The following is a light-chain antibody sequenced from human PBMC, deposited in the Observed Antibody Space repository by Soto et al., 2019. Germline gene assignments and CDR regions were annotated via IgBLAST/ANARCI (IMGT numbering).Light chain of an antibody. J-gene: IGKJ2*01. Sequence: EIVLTQSPATLSLSPGERATLSCRASQSVSSYLAWYQQKPGQAPRLLIYDASNRATGIPARFSGSGSGTDFTLTISSLEPEEFAVYYCQQGSNWPYTFGQGTKLEIK. CDR3: QQGSNWPYT. V-gene: IGKV3-11*01. CDR2: DAS. CDR1: QSVSSY.